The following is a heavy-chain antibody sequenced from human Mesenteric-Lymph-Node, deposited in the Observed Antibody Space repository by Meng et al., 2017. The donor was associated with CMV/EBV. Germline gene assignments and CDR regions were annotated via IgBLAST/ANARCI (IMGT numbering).Heavy chain of an antibody. Sequence: GESLKISCAASGFTFSSYSMNWVRQAPGKGLEWVAVISYDGSNKYYADSVKGRFTISRDNSKNTLYLQMNSLRAEDTAVYYSSGSYRYYGMDVWGQGTTVTVSS. D-gene: IGHD1-26*01. J-gene: IGHJ6*02. V-gene: IGHV3-30*03. CDR3: SGSYRYYGMDV. CDR1: GFTFSSYS. CDR2: ISYDGSNK.